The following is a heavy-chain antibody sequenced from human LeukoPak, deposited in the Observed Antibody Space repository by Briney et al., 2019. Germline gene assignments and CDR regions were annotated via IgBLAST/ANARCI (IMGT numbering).Heavy chain of an antibody. D-gene: IGHD3-10*01. CDR3: AKDIMVAWFDP. V-gene: IGHV3-23*01. J-gene: IGHJ5*02. Sequence: GGFLRLSCAASGFTFSSYAMSWVRQAPGKGLEWVSAISGSGGSTYYADSVKGRFTISRDNSKNMLYLQMNSLRAEDTAVYYCAKDIMVAWFDPWGQGTLVTVSS. CDR2: ISGSGGST. CDR1: GFTFSSYA.